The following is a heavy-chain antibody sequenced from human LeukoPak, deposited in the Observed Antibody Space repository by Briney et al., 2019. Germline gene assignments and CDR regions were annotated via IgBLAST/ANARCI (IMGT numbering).Heavy chain of an antibody. CDR2: INHSGST. CDR3: AKNTRGPGRYYFDY. V-gene: IGHV4-34*01. CDR1: GGSFSGYY. J-gene: IGHJ4*02. D-gene: IGHD2/OR15-2a*01. Sequence: SPSETLSLTCAVYGGSFSGYYWSWIRQPPGKGLEWIGEINHSGSTNYNPSLKSRVTISVDTSKNQFSLKLSSVTAADTAVYYCAKNTRGPGRYYFDYWGQGTLVTVSS.